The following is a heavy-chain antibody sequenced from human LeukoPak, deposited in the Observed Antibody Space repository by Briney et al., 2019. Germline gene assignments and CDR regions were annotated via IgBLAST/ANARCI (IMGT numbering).Heavy chain of an antibody. J-gene: IGHJ4*02. D-gene: IGHD1-26*01. CDR1: GFTFSSYA. CDR3: VKVSSTVGATYFDY. V-gene: IGHV3-64D*06. CDR2: ITNNGGTS. Sequence: GGSLRLSCSASGFTFSSYAKHWVRQAPGKGLDYISGITNNGGTSYHADSVKGRFTISRDNSKNTLYLQMSSLRAEDTAVYYCVKVSSTVGATYFDYWGQGTLVTVSS.